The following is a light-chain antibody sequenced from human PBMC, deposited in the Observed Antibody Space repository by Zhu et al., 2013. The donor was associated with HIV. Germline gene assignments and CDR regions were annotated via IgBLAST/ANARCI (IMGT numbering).Light chain of an antibody. V-gene: IGKV3-20*01. J-gene: IGKJ4*01. CDR2: GAS. CDR3: QQYGNSPLT. CDR1: QSVSSN. Sequence: EIVMTQSPATLSVSPGERATLSCRASQSVSSNLAWYQQKPGQAPRLLIYGASSRATGVPDRFSGSGSGTDFTLSISRLEPEDFAVYYCQQYGNSPLTFGGGTTVEIK.